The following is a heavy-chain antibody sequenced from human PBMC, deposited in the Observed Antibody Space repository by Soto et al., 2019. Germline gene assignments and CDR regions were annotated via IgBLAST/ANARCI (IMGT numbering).Heavy chain of an antibody. CDR2: ISGSGGST. CDR3: ANNPTRYSSSWPPDY. J-gene: IGHJ4*02. CDR1: GFTFSSYA. D-gene: IGHD6-13*01. Sequence: GGSLRLSCAASGFTFSSYAMSWVRQAPGKGLEWVSAISGSGGSTYYADSVKGRFTISRDNSKNTLYLQMNSLRAEDTAVYYCANNPTRYSSSWPPDYWGQGTLVTVSS. V-gene: IGHV3-23*01.